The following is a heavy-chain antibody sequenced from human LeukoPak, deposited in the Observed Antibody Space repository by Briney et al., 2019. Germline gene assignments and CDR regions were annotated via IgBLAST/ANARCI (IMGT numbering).Heavy chain of an antibody. CDR3: ARASSGSYYVPDY. J-gene: IGHJ4*02. D-gene: IGHD1-26*01. Sequence: SETLSLTCTVSGGSISSSSYYWGWIRRPPGKGLEWIGSIYYSGSTYYNPSLKSRVTISVDTSKNQFSLKLSSVTAADTAVYYCARASSGSYYVPDYWGQGTLVTVSS. V-gene: IGHV4-39*07. CDR2: IYYSGST. CDR1: GGSISSSSYY.